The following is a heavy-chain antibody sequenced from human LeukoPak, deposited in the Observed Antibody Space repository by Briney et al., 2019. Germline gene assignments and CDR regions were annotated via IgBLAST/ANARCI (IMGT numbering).Heavy chain of an antibody. CDR2: IYYSGST. CDR3: ARTPHLYYDSSGFIWYYYYMDV. Sequence: SETLSLTCTVSGGSISSYYWSWIRQPPGKGLEWIGYIYYSGSTNYNPSLKSRVTISVDTSKNQFSLKLSSVTAADTAVYYCARTPHLYYDSSGFIWYYYYMDVWGKGTTVTVSS. D-gene: IGHD3-22*01. J-gene: IGHJ6*03. CDR1: GGSISSYY. V-gene: IGHV4-59*01.